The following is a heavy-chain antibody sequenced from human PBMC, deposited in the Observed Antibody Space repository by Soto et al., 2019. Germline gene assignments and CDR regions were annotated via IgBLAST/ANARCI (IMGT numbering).Heavy chain of an antibody. V-gene: IGHV3-30-3*01. D-gene: IGHD7-27*01. CDR3: ARVMGMGNWDHYYYGMDV. CDR1: GFTFSSYA. Sequence: QVQLVESGGGVVQPGRSLRLSCAASGFTFSSYAMHGVRQAPGKGLEWVAVISYDGSNKYYADSVKGRFTISRDNSKNTLYLQMNSLRAEDTAVYYCARVMGMGNWDHYYYGMDVWGQGTTVTVSS. J-gene: IGHJ6*02. CDR2: ISYDGSNK.